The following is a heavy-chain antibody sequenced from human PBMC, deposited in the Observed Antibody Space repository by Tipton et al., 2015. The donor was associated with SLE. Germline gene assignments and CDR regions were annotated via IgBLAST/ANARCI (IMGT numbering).Heavy chain of an antibody. D-gene: IGHD2-21*01. CDR2: IDPSDSYT. J-gene: IGHJ4*02. CDR1: GYSFTTYW. Sequence: QSGAEVKKPGGSLKISCKGSGYSFTTYWIGWVRQMPGKGLEWMGRIDPSDSYTNYSPSFQGHVTISADKSISTAYLQWSSLKASDTAMYYCARLGESPFDYWGQGTLVTVSS. CDR3: ARLGESPFDY. V-gene: IGHV5-10-1*01.